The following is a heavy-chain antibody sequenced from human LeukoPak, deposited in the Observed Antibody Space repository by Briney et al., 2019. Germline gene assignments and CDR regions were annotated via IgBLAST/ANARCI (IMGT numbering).Heavy chain of an antibody. CDR3: AKKHSSGWYAGWFDP. CDR1: GGSTSSYY. CDR2: IYYGGST. J-gene: IGHJ5*02. D-gene: IGHD6-19*01. Sequence: SETLSLTCTVSGGSTSSYYWSWIRQPPGKGLEWIGYIYYGGSTNYNPSLKSRVTISVDTSKNQFSLKLSSVTAADTAVYYCAKKHSSGWYAGWFDPWGQGTLVTVSS. V-gene: IGHV4-59*12.